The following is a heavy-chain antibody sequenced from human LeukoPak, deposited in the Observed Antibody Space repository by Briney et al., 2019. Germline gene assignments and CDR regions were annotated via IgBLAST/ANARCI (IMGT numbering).Heavy chain of an antibody. D-gene: IGHD3-22*01. J-gene: IGHJ3*02. V-gene: IGHV3-23*01. CDR3: AKEFGRYYYDSSGYYTLDAFDI. CDR1: GFTFSSYG. CDR2: ISGSGGST. Sequence: GGSLRLSCAASGFTFSSYGMSWVRQAPGKGLEWVSAISGSGGSTYYADSVKGRFTISRDNSKNTLYLQMNSLRAEDTAVYYCAKEFGRYYYDSSGYYTLDAFDIWGQGTMVTVSS.